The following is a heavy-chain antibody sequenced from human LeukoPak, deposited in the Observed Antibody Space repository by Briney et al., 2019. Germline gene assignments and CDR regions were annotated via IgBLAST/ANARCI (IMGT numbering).Heavy chain of an antibody. Sequence: SETLSLTCTGSGGSIISTGYYWGWIRQPPGKGLEWIGNIYYSGSTYYKPSLKSRVTISVNTSKNQFSLKLTSVTAADTAVYYCARVGGYGDYFDYWGQGTLVTVSS. V-gene: IGHV4-39*01. CDR3: ARVGGYGDYFDY. CDR1: GGSIISTGYY. CDR2: IYYSGST. D-gene: IGHD5-12*01. J-gene: IGHJ4*02.